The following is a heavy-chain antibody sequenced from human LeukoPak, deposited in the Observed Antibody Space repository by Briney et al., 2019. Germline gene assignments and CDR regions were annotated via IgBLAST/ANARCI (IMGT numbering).Heavy chain of an antibody. J-gene: IGHJ4*02. CDR2: ISGSGGST. D-gene: IGHD3-9*01. V-gene: IGHV3-23*01. CDR1: GCIFSSYA. Sequence: GASLRLSCAASGCIFSSYAMSWVRQAPRKGLEWVSAISGSGGSTYYADSVKGRFTISRDNAKNTRYLQMNSLRAEDKAVYYCAKAAEGYFDWLLRRVPYFDYWGQGTLVTVSS. CDR3: AKAAEGYFDWLLRRVPYFDY.